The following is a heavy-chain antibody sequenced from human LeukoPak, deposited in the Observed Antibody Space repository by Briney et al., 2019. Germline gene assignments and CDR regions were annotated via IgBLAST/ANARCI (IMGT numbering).Heavy chain of an antibody. Sequence: PSETLSLTCTVSGGSISSSSYYWGWIRQPPGKGLEWIGNIYYSGSTYYNPSLKSPVTLSDVTSKNQFSLKLSSVTAADTAVYYCARHMPKNYYDSSGYYFFDYWGQGTLGTAAS. D-gene: IGHD3-22*01. CDR1: GGSISSSSYY. J-gene: IGHJ4*02. V-gene: IGHV4-39*01. CDR3: ARHMPKNYYDSSGYYFFDY. CDR2: IYYSGST.